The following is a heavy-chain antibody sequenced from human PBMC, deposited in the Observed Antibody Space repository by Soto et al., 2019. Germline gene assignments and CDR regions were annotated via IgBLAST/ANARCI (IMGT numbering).Heavy chain of an antibody. CDR3: ARDQGNGADAFAI. Sequence: QVQLVQSGAEVKKPGSSVKVSCKASGGTFSSYTISWVRQDPGQGLEWMGRIIPILGIANYAQKFQGRVTINADKSTSTAYMELSSLSSEDTAVYYCARDQGNGADAFAIWGQGTMVTVSS. CDR2: IIPILGIA. V-gene: IGHV1-69*08. D-gene: IGHD1-1*01. CDR1: GGTFSSYT. J-gene: IGHJ3*02.